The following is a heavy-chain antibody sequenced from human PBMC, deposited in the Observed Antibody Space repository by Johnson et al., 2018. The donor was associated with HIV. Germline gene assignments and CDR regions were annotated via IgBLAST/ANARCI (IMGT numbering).Heavy chain of an antibody. D-gene: IGHD5-24*01. CDR3: ARERYGSQEIDGFDI. CDR1: GFTFSTYA. CDR2: ISYHGSNK. Sequence: QVQLMESGGGVVQPGRSLRLSCAASGFTFSTYAMHWVRQAPGKGLEWVAVISYHGSNKYYADSVKGRFTISRDNSKNTLYLQMNSLRAEDTAVYYCARERYGSQEIDGFDIWGQGTMVTVSS. V-gene: IGHV3-30-3*01. J-gene: IGHJ3*02.